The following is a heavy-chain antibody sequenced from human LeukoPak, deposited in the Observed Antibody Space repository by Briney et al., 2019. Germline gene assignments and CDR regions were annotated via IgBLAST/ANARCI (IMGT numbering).Heavy chain of an antibody. V-gene: IGHV3-7*01. CDR3: VKVSVAAPGSDY. J-gene: IGHJ4*02. Sequence: GGSLRLSFAASGFIYSNYGMTWVRQAPGKGLEWVANINQDGSEKYYVDSVKGRFTISRDNAKNSLYLQMNSLRAEDTALYYCVKVSVAAPGSDYWGQGTLVTVSS. CDR2: INQDGSEK. D-gene: IGHD6-13*01. CDR1: GFIYSNYG.